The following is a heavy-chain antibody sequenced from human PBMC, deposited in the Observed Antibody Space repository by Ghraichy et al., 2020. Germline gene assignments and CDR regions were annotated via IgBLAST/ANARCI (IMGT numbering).Heavy chain of an antibody. Sequence: SETLSLTCTVSGGSISSYYWSWIQQPPGKGLEWIGYIYYSGSTNYNPSLKSRVTISVDTSKNQFSLKLSSVTAADTAVYYCARAGGYSYATRFDYWGQGTLVTVSS. V-gene: IGHV4-59*01. J-gene: IGHJ4*02. CDR3: ARAGGYSYATRFDY. CDR1: GGSISSYY. D-gene: IGHD5-18*01. CDR2: IYYSGST.